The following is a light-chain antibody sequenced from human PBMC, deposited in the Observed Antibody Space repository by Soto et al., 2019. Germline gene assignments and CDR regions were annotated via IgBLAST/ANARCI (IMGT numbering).Light chain of an antibody. CDR2: GAS. J-gene: IGKJ5*01. V-gene: IGKV3D-20*02. Sequence: EIVLTQSPGTLSLSPGERATLSCRASQSVSSSYLAWYQQKPGQAPRLLIYGASTRATGIPARFSGSGSGTEFTLTISSLQSEDFAVYYCQQRSNWGTFGRGTRLEIK. CDR1: QSVSSSY. CDR3: QQRSNWGT.